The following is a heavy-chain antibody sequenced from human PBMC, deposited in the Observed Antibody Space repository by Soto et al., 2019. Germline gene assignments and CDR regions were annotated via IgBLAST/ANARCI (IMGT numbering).Heavy chain of an antibody. D-gene: IGHD6-19*01. CDR1: GFIFTSYW. J-gene: IGHJ4*02. Sequence: GESLKISCKASGFIFTSYWLSWVRQMPGKGLEWMGMLNPKDSFANYSPSFRGHVTISPDTSVTTAYLKWSSLKASDTAIYYCARHKSRGGSYPFDFWGQGTLVTVSS. CDR3: ARHKSRGGSYPFDF. V-gene: IGHV5-10-1*01. CDR2: LNPKDSFA.